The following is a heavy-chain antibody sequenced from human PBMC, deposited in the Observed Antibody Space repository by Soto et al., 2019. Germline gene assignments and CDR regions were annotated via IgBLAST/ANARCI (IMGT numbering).Heavy chain of an antibody. Sequence: CTVSGGSISSSSYYWGWIRQPPGKGLEWIGSIYYSGSTYYNPSLKSRVTISVDTSKNQFSLRLSSVPAADTAVYYCARRLYYDSSGFEGGGMDVWGQGTTVTVS. CDR3: ARRLYYDSSGFEGGGMDV. CDR2: IYYSGST. J-gene: IGHJ6*02. D-gene: IGHD3-22*01. V-gene: IGHV4-39*01. CDR1: GGSISSSSYY.